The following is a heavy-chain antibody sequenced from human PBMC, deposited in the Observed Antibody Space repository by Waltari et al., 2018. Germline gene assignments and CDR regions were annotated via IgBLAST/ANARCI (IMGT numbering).Heavy chain of an antibody. CDR2: IIPIFGTA. Sequence: QVQLVQSGAEVKKPGSSVKVSCKASGGTFSSSAISWVRKAPGQGLEWMGGIIPIFGTANYAQKFQGRVTITADESTSTAYMELSSLGSEDTAVYYCARGITIFGVGYYYYGMDVWGQGTTVTVSS. D-gene: IGHD3-3*01. CDR1: GGTFSSSA. CDR3: ARGITIFGVGYYYYGMDV. V-gene: IGHV1-69*01. J-gene: IGHJ6*02.